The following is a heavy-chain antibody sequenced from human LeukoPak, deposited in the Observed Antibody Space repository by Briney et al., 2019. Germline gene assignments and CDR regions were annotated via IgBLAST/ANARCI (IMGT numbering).Heavy chain of an antibody. J-gene: IGHJ4*02. CDR2: IYYSGST. V-gene: IGHV4-39*07. Sequence: SETLSLTCTVSGGSISSGGYYWSWIRQPPGKGLEWIGSIYYSGSTYYNPSLKSRVTISVDTSKNQFSLKLSSVTAADTAVYYCARVGRITGTSLDYWGQGTLVTVSS. CDR1: GGSISSGGYY. D-gene: IGHD1-20*01. CDR3: ARVGRITGTSLDY.